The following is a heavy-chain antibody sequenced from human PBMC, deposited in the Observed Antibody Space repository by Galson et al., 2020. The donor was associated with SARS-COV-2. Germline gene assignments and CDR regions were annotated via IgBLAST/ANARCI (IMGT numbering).Heavy chain of an antibody. V-gene: IGHV5-51*01. D-gene: IGHD1-7*01. J-gene: IGHJ6*02. CDR1: GYNFITYW. CDR3: ARRGHGTTYYGMDV. Sequence: GGSLRLSCKASGYNFITYWIAWVRQMPGKGLELMGIIYPGDSDTRYSPSLQGQVTISVDKSISTAYLQWSSLKASDTAMYYCARRGHGTTYYGMDVWGQGNTDTVSS. CDR2: IYPGDSDT.